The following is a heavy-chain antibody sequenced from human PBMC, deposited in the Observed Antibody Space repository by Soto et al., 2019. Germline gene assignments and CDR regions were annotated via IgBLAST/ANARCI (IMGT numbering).Heavy chain of an antibody. CDR3: ARADRVGFVVP. J-gene: IGHJ5*02. D-gene: IGHD2-15*01. CDR1: GDTFTSYA. Sequence: QVQLVQSGAEEKKPGASVKVSCKASGDTFTSYAMHWVRQAPGQRLEWMGWINAGNGNTKYSQKFQGRVTITRDTSASSAYMELSSLRSEDTAVYYCARADRVGFVVPWGQGTLITVSS. CDR2: INAGNGNT. V-gene: IGHV1-3*05.